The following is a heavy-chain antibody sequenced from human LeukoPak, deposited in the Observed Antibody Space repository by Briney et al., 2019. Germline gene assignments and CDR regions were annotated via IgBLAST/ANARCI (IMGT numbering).Heavy chain of an antibody. CDR2: ITSRNV. CDR3: AKDLKKVGSSTWYFDL. J-gene: IGHJ2*01. V-gene: IGHV3-23*01. D-gene: IGHD1-26*01. CDR1: GFTFYDYA. Sequence: GGSLRLSCVPSGFTFYDYAMNWGRQAPGKGLGWISSITSRNVKYADSARGRFTISRDNSKTTLYLQLVSLRVEDTALYYCAKDLKKVGSSTWYFDLWGRGTLVTASS.